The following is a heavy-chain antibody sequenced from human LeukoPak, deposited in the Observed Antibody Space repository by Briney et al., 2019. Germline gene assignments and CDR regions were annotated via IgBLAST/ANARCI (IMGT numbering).Heavy chain of an antibody. CDR3: AKEQTIFGVIPFDY. CDR1: GFTFDDYG. D-gene: IGHD3-3*01. CDR2: INWNGGST. V-gene: IGHV3-20*04. Sequence: GGSLRLSCAASGFTFDDYGMSWVRQAPGKGLEWVSGINWNGGSTGYADSVKGRFTISRDNSKNTLYLQMNSLRAEDTAVYYCAKEQTIFGVIPFDYWGQGTLVTVSS. J-gene: IGHJ4*02.